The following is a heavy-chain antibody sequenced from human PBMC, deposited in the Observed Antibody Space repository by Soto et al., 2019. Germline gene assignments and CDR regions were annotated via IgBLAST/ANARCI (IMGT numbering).Heavy chain of an antibody. D-gene: IGHD3-10*01. J-gene: IGHJ4*02. CDR1: GATSTPFA. Sequence: QVQLVQSGAEMKKPGSSVKVSCQSSGATSTPFAWNWGGQAPGQDPKWMGNISPIFGAANYAPKFQGRVTITADESTGTSYMQLSSWTSEDTALYFCAREVQVHTPAFVYWGQGTLVTVSS. CDR2: ISPIFGAA. CDR3: AREVQVHTPAFVY. V-gene: IGHV1-69*19.